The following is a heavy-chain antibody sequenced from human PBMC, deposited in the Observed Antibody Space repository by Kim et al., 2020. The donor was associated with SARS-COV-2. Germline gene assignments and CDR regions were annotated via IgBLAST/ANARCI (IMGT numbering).Heavy chain of an antibody. Sequence: ASVKVSCKASGYTFTSYAMNWVRQAPGQGLEWMGWINTNTGNPTYAQGFTGRLLFSLDTSVSTAYLQISSLKAEDTAVYYCASTFWSGYTNWFDPWGQGPLVTVSS. J-gene: IGHJ5*02. CDR2: INTNTGNP. V-gene: IGHV7-4-1*02. CDR1: GYTFTSYA. CDR3: ASTFWSGYTNWFDP. D-gene: IGHD3-3*01.